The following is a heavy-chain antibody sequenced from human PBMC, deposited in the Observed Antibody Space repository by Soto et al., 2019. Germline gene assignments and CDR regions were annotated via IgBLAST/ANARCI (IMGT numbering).Heavy chain of an antibody. CDR3: ARDVAVFGFFLP. CDR2: ISAYNGNT. V-gene: IGHV1-18*01. D-gene: IGHD3-3*01. CDR1: GYTFTSYG. J-gene: IGHJ5*02. Sequence: ASGKVSCKASGYTFTSYGISWVRQAPGQGLEWMGWISAYNGNTNYAQKLQGRVTMTTDTSTSTAYMELRSLRSDDTAVYYCARDVAVFGFFLPWGQGTLVTVSS.